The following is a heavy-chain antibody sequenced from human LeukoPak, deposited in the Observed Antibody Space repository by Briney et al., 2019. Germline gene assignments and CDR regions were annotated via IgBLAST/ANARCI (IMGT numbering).Heavy chain of an antibody. CDR2: ISYDGSNK. Sequence: GGSLRLSCAASGFTFSSYAMHWVRQAPGKGLEWVAVISYDGSNKYYADSVKGRFTISRDNSKNTLYLQMNSLRAEDTAVYYCARVRDGYNHDAFDIWGQGTMVTVSS. D-gene: IGHD5-24*01. J-gene: IGHJ3*02. V-gene: IGHV3-30*04. CDR1: GFTFSSYA. CDR3: ARVRDGYNHDAFDI.